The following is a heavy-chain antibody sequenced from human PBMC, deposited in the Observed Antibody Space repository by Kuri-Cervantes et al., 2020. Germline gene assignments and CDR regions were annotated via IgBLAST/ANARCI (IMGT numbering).Heavy chain of an antibody. CDR3: ARGALGYYYDSSGSWYFDL. J-gene: IGHJ2*01. V-gene: IGHV4-39*01. CDR2: IYYSGST. CDR1: DGSLSNSSYY. Sequence: SETLSLTCTVTDGSLSNSSYYWGWIRQPPVKGLEWIGSIYYSGSTYYNPSLKSRVTISVDTSKNQFSLKLSSVTAADTAVYYCARGALGYYYDSSGSWYFDLWGPGTLVTVSS. D-gene: IGHD3-22*01.